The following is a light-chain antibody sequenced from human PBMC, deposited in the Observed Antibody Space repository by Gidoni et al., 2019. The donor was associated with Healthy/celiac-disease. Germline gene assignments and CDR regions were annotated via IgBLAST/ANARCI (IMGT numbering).Light chain of an antibody. Sequence: DIVMPQSPDSLAVSLGERATINCKSSQRVLYSSNNKNYLAWYQQKPGQPPKLLIYWASTRESGVPDRFSGSGSGTDFTRTISSLQAEDVAVYYCQQYYSTPVTFGPGTKVDIK. J-gene: IGKJ3*01. V-gene: IGKV4-1*01. CDR2: WAS. CDR3: QQYYSTPVT. CDR1: QRVLYSSNNKNY.